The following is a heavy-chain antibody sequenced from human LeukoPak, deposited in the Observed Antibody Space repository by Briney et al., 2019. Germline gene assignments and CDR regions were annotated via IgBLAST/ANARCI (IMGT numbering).Heavy chain of an antibody. D-gene: IGHD3-22*01. V-gene: IGHV3-23*01. J-gene: IGHJ4*02. CDR1: GFTFSSYA. Sequence: GGSLRLSCAASGFTFSSYAMSWVRQAPGKGLEWVSAISGSGGSTYYADSVKGRFTISRDNSKNTLYLQMNSLRAEDTAVYYCANSYDSSGYYNQGYWGQGTLVTVSS. CDR2: ISGSGGST. CDR3: ANSYDSSGYYNQGY.